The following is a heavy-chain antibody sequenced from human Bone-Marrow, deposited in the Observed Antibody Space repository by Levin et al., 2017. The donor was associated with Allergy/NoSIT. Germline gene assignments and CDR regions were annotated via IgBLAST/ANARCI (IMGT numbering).Heavy chain of an antibody. Sequence: GGSLRLSCAASGFTFNHYAMHWVRQAPGKGLEWVSGISWNSDTIVYADSVKGRFTISRDNAKDSLYLQMNSLKTEDTALYYCAKVRRTKYHDSSGGRYDAFDIWGQGTVVTVSS. CDR3: AKVRRTKYHDSSGGRYDAFDI. CDR1: GFTFNHYA. D-gene: IGHD3-22*01. V-gene: IGHV3-9*01. J-gene: IGHJ3*02. CDR2: ISWNSDTI.